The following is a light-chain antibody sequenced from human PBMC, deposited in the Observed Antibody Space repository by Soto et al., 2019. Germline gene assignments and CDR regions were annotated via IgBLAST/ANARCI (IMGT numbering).Light chain of an antibody. CDR3: MQGSHWPPIT. Sequence: DVLLTQSPVTLPVTLGQPASISCRSSQSLVYSDGNTYLNWYHQRPGQSPRRLIYRVSNRETGVPDRFSSSGSGTHFTLRISRVEAEDVGLYYCMQGSHWPPITFGQGTLLEIK. V-gene: IGKV2-30*01. J-gene: IGKJ5*01. CDR2: RVS. CDR1: QSLVYSDGNTY.